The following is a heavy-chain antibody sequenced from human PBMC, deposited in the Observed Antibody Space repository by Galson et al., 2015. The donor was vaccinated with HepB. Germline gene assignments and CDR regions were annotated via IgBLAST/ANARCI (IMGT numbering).Heavy chain of an antibody. J-gene: IGHJ4*02. CDR1: GFTFSSYW. V-gene: IGHV3-7*03. Sequence: SLRLSCAASGFTFSSYWMSWVRQAPGKGLEWVANIKLDGSEKYYVDSVKGRFTISRDNAKDSLDLQMNSLRAEDTAVYYCARSKIPLTSSSRWGPFDYWGQGTLVTVSS. CDR2: IKLDGSEK. CDR3: ARSKIPLTSSSRWGPFDY. D-gene: IGHD2-2*01.